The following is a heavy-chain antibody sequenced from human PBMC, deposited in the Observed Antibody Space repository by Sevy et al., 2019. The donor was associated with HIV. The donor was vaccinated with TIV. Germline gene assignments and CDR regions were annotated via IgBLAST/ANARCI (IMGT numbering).Heavy chain of an antibody. V-gene: IGHV3-23*01. CDR2: ISSTGNT. D-gene: IGHD6-19*01. Sequence: GGSLRLSCAASGFTFSNYALTWVRQAPGKGLEWVSTISSTGNTHYTDSVEGRFSISRDNSKSTVFLQMNSLRSEDTAIYYCASGWLYWPTDYWGQGTLVTVS. J-gene: IGHJ4*02. CDR3: ASGWLYWPTDY. CDR1: GFTFSNYA.